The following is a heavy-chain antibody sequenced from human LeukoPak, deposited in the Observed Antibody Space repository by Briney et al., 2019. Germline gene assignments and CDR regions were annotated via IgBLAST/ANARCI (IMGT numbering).Heavy chain of an antibody. J-gene: IGHJ4*02. CDR1: GFSFSGHW. V-gene: IGHV3-74*01. CDR2: ISPTGSTT. Sequence: GGSLRLSCIASGFSFSGHWMHWARQLPGKGLVWVSRISPTGSTTSYADSVKGRFTVSRDNAKNTLYLQMNSLRVEDTAVYYCAREDTALVIAYWGQGTLVTVSS. CDR3: AREDTALVIAY. D-gene: IGHD5-18*01.